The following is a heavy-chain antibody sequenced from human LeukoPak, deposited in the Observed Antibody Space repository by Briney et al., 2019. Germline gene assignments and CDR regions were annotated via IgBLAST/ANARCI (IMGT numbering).Heavy chain of an antibody. J-gene: IGHJ4*02. CDR2: SNPSGDST. Sequence: ASVKVSCKASGYTFTNYYIHWVRQAPGHGLEWMGISNPSGDSTNYAQKFQGRVTMTRDTSTSTVYMDLSSLRSEDTAVYYCARDGGHDYGDYWGQGTLVTVSS. CDR3: ARDGGHDYGDY. CDR1: GYTFTNYY. D-gene: IGHD3-16*01. V-gene: IGHV1-46*01.